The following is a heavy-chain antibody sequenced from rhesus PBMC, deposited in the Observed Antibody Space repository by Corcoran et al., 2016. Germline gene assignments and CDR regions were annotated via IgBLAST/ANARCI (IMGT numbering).Heavy chain of an antibody. D-gene: IGHD6-13*01. CDR3: TRGALRYSSWKFDY. CDR2: IYGSTM. V-gene: IGHV3-11*01. CDR1: GFTVSSDW. J-gene: IGHJ4*01. Sequence: EVQLAESGGGLVQPGGSLRLSCAASGFTVSSDWMSWVRQGPGKGLKWLSDIYGSTMYYGDSVKGRFTVSRDNAKNSLYLQMNSLRAEDTAVYYCTRGALRYSSWKFDYWGQGVLVTVSS.